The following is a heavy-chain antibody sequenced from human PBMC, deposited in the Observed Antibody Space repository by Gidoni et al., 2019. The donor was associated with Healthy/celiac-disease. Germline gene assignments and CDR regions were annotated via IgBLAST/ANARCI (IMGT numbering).Heavy chain of an antibody. D-gene: IGHD3-10*01. CDR1: GCTFTSYG. J-gene: IGHJ4*02. CDR2: ISAYNGNT. CDR3: ASGTYYYGSGSLDY. Sequence: QVQLVQSGAEVKKPGASGKVSCKASGCTFTSYGISWVRQAPGQGREWMGWISAYNGNTNYAQKLQGRVTMTTDTSTSTAYMELRSLRSDDTAVYYCASGTYYYGSGSLDYWGQGTLVTVSS. V-gene: IGHV1-18*01.